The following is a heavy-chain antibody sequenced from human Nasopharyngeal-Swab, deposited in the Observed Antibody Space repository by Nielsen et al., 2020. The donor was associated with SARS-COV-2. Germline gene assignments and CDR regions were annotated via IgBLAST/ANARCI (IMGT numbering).Heavy chain of an antibody. D-gene: IGHD5-24*01. V-gene: IGHV4-61*01. CDR3: ARDQLATNHGAYGMDV. J-gene: IGHJ6*02. CDR2: IYYSGST. CDR1: GGSVSGGSYY. Sequence: GSLRLSCTVSGGSVSGGSYYWSWIRQPPGKGLEWIGYIYYSGSTNYNPSLKSPVTISVDTSTNQFSLKLSAVTAADTAVYYCARDQLATNHGAYGMDVWGQGTTVTVSS.